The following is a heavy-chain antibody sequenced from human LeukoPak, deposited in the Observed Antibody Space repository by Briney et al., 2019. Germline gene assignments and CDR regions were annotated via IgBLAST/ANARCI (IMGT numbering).Heavy chain of an antibody. CDR1: GFTFSSYA. D-gene: IGHD4-17*01. CDR2: ISGSGGST. J-gene: IGHJ6*02. Sequence: GGSLRLSCAASGFTFSSYAMSWVRQAPGKGLEWVSAISGSGGSTYYADSVKGRFTISRDNSKNTLYLQMNSLRAEDTAVYYCAKDGLDGDYDYYYYGMDVWGQGTTVTVSS. CDR3: AKDGLDGDYDYYYYGMDV. V-gene: IGHV3-23*01.